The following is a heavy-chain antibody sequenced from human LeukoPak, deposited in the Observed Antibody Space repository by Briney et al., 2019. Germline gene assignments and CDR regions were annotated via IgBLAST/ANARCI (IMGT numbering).Heavy chain of an antibody. CDR2: IDRGGST. J-gene: IGHJ6*02. V-gene: IGHV3-53*01. Sequence: GGSLRLSCAASGFTVSSNYMSWVRQAPGKGLEWVSIIDRGGSTYYADSVKGRFTISRDNSKSTLYLQMNSLRGEDTAAYYCASRDRGYYYGMDVWGQGTTVTVSS. CDR1: GFTVSSNY. CDR3: ASRDRGYYYGMDV. D-gene: IGHD5-24*01.